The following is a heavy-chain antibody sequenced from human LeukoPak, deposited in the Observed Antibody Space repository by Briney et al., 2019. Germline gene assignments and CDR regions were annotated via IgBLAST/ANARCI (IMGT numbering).Heavy chain of an antibody. V-gene: IGHV1-69*13. CDR1: GCSFSSYA. Sequence: SVKVSCMDSGCSFSSYAISWVRQAPGQGLEWMGGIIPIFGTANYAQKRQGRVTITADEATITAYMELISLRSEDPAVSYCARSREPLYDILTGLFDYWGQGTLVTVSS. CDR3: ARSREPLYDILTGLFDY. J-gene: IGHJ4*02. D-gene: IGHD3-9*01. CDR2: IIPIFGTA.